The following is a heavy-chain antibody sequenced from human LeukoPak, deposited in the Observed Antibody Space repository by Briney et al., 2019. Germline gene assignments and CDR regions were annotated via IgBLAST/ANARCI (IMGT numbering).Heavy chain of an antibody. D-gene: IGHD3-10*01. CDR1: GFTFSSYA. CDR2: ISGSGGST. Sequence: GGPLRLSCAASGFTFSSYAMSWVRQAPGKGLEWVSAISGSGGSTYYADSVKGRFTISRDNSKNTLYLQMNSLRAEDTAVYYCARDRGEYYFDYWGQGTLVTVSS. V-gene: IGHV3-23*01. J-gene: IGHJ4*02. CDR3: ARDRGEYYFDY.